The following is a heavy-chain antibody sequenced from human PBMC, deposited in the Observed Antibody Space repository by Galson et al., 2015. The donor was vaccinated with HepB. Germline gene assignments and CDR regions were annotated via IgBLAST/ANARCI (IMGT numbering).Heavy chain of an antibody. CDR1: GFTFSSYS. Sequence: SLRLSCAASGFTFSSYSMNWVRQAPGKGLEWVSYISSSSSTIYYADSVKGRFTISRDNAKNSLYLQMNSLRDEDTAVYYCARDIRYYYDSSGYYPKFDYWGQGTLVTVSS. CDR3: ARDIRYYYDSSGYYPKFDY. D-gene: IGHD3-22*01. V-gene: IGHV3-48*02. CDR2: ISSSSSTI. J-gene: IGHJ4*02.